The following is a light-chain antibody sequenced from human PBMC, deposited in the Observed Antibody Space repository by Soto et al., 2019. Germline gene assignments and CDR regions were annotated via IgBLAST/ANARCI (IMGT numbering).Light chain of an antibody. Sequence: DIQVNQSPSTLSASVGSRVPITWRARQSISSWLGWYQQKPVKAPKLLSYDASSLESGVPSRFGGSGSGTEFTLTISSLQPDDFANYYCQQYDTYWTFGQGTKVGIK. CDR1: QSISSW. CDR3: QQYDTYWT. J-gene: IGKJ1*01. V-gene: IGKV1-5*01. CDR2: DAS.